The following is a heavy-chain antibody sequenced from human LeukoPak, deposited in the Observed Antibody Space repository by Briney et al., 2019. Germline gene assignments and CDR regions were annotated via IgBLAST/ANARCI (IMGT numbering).Heavy chain of an antibody. D-gene: IGHD2-2*01. CDR2: ISGSGGST. V-gene: IGHV3-23*01. CDR1: GFTFSSYA. J-gene: IGHJ4*02. Sequence: PGGSLRLSCAASGFTFSSYAMSWVRQAPGKGLEWVSAISGSGGSTYYADSVKGRFTISGDNSKNTLYLQMNSLRAEDTAVYYCAKVPLVVPAAMYGGFYFDYWGQGTLVTVSS. CDR3: AKVPLVVPAAMYGGFYFDY.